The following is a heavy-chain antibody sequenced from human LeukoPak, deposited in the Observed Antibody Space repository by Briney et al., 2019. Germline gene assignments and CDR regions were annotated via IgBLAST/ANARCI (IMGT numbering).Heavy chain of an antibody. V-gene: IGHV3-30*18. Sequence: GRSLRLSCAASGFTFSSYGVHWVCQAPGKGLEWVAVISYDGSNKYYADSVKGRFTISRDNSKNTLYLQMNSLRAEDTAVYYCAKGYFDWLLPGNYFDYWAREPWSPSPQ. CDR1: GFTFSSYG. CDR2: ISYDGSNK. CDR3: AKGYFDWLLPGNYFDY. D-gene: IGHD3-9*01. J-gene: IGHJ4*02.